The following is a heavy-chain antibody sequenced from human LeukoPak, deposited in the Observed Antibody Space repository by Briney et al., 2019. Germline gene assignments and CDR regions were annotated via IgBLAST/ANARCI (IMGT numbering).Heavy chain of an antibody. J-gene: IGHJ5*02. V-gene: IGHV4-30-2*01. CDR2: FYHDAST. CDR3: ANAYCSGDCYHTHLTA. D-gene: IGHD2-21*02. Sequence: PSETLSLTCAVSGASIGGGYSSCWIRQPPRRPLGWSGYFYHDASTFYYPSIKIRASISMYKSKIQYSLTLASVTAADSAVYYCANAYCSGDCYHTHLTAWGPGTPVTVSS. CDR1: GASIGGGYS.